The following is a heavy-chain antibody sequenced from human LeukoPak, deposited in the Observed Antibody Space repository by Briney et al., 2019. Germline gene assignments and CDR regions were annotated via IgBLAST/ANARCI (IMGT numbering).Heavy chain of an antibody. V-gene: IGHV3-7*04. D-gene: IGHD3-16*01. J-gene: IGHJ4*02. CDR1: GFXFSSYW. CDR3: ARDGGDFDY. CDR2: IKQDGSEK. Sequence: GGSLRLSCAASGFXFSSYWMSWVRQAPGKGLEWVANIKQDGSEKYYVDSVKGRFTISRDNAKNSLYLQMNSLRAEDTAVYYCARDGGDFDYWGQGTLVTVSS.